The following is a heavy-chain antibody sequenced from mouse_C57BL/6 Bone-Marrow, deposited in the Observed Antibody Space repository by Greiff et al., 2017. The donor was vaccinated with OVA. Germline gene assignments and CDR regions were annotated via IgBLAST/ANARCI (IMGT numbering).Heavy chain of an antibody. CDR3: AREVIYYGSSYVSYWYFDV. V-gene: IGHV1-53*01. CDR2: INPSNGGT. J-gene: IGHJ1*03. CDR1: GYTFTSYW. D-gene: IGHD1-1*01. Sequence: QVQLKESGTELVKPGASVKLSCKASGYTFTSYWMHWVKQRPGQGLEWIGNINPSNGGTNYNEKFKSKATLTVDKSSSTAYMQLSSLTSDDSAVYYCAREVIYYGSSYVSYWYFDVWGTGTTVTVSS.